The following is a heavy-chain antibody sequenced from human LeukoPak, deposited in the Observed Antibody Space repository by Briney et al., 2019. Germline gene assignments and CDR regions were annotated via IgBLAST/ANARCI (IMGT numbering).Heavy chain of an antibody. Sequence: PGGSLRLSCAASGFTVSSNHMSWVRQAPGKGLEWVSMIYLDGSTYYADSVKGRFTISRDNSKNTLYLQMSRLRAEDTAVYYCARDRGSGWYDYWGQGTLVTVSS. CDR3: ARDRGSGWYDY. CDR2: IYLDGST. J-gene: IGHJ4*02. D-gene: IGHD6-19*01. CDR1: GFTVSSNH. V-gene: IGHV3-66*01.